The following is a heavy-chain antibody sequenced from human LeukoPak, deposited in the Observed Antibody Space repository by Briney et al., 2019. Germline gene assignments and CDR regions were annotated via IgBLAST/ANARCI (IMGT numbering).Heavy chain of an antibody. D-gene: IGHD2-2*01. J-gene: IGHJ5*02. CDR2: IYYSGST. V-gene: IGHV4-59*01. CDR1: GGSISSYY. Sequence: ASETLSLTCTVSGGSISSYYWSWFRQPPGKGLEWIGYIYYSGSTNYNPSLKSRVTISVDTSKNQFSLKLSSVTAADTAVYYCARGKKYGLNWFDPWGQGTLVTVSS. CDR3: ARGKKYGLNWFDP.